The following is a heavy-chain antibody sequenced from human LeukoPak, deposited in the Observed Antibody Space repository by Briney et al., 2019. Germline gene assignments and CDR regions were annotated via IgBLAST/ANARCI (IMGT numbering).Heavy chain of an antibody. D-gene: IGHD6-19*01. CDR3: AKDGRSYSSGWPPFDY. J-gene: IGHJ4*02. CDR2: ISYDGSNK. Sequence: GGSLRLSCAASEFTFSSHGMHWVRQAPGKGLEWVAVISYDGSNKYYAGSVKGRFTISRDNSKNTLYLQMNSLRAEDTAVYHCAKDGRSYSSGWPPFDYWGQGALVTVSS. V-gene: IGHV3-30*18. CDR1: EFTFSSHG.